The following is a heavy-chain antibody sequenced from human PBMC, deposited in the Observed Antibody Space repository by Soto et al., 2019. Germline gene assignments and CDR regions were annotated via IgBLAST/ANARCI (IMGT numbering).Heavy chain of an antibody. CDR3: ARGYGRDTAMVFSY. V-gene: IGHV1-69*13. CDR2: IIPIFGTA. CDR1: GGTFSSYS. Sequence: AASVKVSCKASGGTFSSYSISWVRQAPGQGLEWMGGIIPIFGTANYAQKFQGRVTITADESTSTAYMELSSLRSEDTAVYYCARGYGRDTAMVFSYWGQGTLVTVSS. J-gene: IGHJ4*02. D-gene: IGHD5-18*01.